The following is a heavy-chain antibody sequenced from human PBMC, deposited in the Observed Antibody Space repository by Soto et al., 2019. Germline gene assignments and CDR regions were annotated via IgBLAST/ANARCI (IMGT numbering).Heavy chain of an antibody. V-gene: IGHV3-30*19. CDR3: ARDRFFSRGGVTNSGSYYDY. Sequence: QVQLVESGGGVVQPGRSLRLSCAASGFAFSSFGMHWVRQAPGKGLEWVIFISYDGSNKNYADSVTGRFTISRDNSKNTLYLQMESLRAEDTAVYYCARDRFFSRGGVTNSGSYYDYWGQGTLVTVSS. CDR1: GFAFSSFG. D-gene: IGHD1-26*01. CDR2: ISYDGSNK. J-gene: IGHJ4*02.